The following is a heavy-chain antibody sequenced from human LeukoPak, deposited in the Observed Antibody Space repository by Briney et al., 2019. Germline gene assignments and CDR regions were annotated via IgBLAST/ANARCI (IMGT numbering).Heavy chain of an antibody. D-gene: IGHD6-19*01. CDR3: AKDGYSSGWDFDY. V-gene: IGHV3-23*01. CDR1: GFRFSSYA. CDR2: ISGSGVST. Sequence: GGSLRLSCAASGFRFSSYAMSWVRQAPGKGLEWVSAISGSGVSTYYADSVKGRFTVSRDNSKNTLYLQMSSLRAEDTAVYYCAKDGYSSGWDFDYWGQGTLVTVSS. J-gene: IGHJ4*02.